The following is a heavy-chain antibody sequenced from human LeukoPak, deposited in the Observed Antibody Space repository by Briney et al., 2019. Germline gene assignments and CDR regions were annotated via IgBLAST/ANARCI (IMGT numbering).Heavy chain of an antibody. V-gene: IGHV3-74*01. Sequence: GGSLRLSCAASGFTFSDYWMHWVRQPPGRGLVWVARVNIHGSGTDYADSVKGRFTISRDNAKNTLYLQMTSLRAEDTAVYYALAGYYYSQMDVWGKGTAVTVSS. CDR1: GFTFSDYW. CDR3: LAGYYYSQMDV. D-gene: IGHD6-13*01. CDR2: VNIHGSGT. J-gene: IGHJ6*03.